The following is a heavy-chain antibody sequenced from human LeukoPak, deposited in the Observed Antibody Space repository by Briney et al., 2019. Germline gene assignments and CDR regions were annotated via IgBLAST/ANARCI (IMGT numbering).Heavy chain of an antibody. J-gene: IGHJ3*02. CDR3: AKDPTVDDAFDI. Sequence: GGSLRLSCAASGFTVSSNYMSWVRQAPGKGLEWVSVISGSGGSTYYADSVKGRFTISRDNSKNTLYLQMNSLRAEDTAVYYCAKDPTVDDAFDIWGQGTMVTVSS. D-gene: IGHD4-23*01. CDR2: ISGSGGST. V-gene: IGHV3-23*01. CDR1: GFTVSSNY.